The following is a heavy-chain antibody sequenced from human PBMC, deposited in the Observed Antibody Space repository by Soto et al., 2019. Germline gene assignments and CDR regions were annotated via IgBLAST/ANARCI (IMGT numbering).Heavy chain of an antibody. CDR3: ARVADYGKVYFYYYMDV. CDR1: GFTFSDYY. J-gene: IGHJ6*03. V-gene: IGHV3-11*01. D-gene: IGHD4-17*01. CDR2: VSSSGNTI. Sequence: QVQLVESGGGLVRPGGSLRLSCAASGFTFSDYYMSWIRQAPGKGLEWISYVSSSGNTIYYADSVKGRLIISRDNAKNSLYLQMNSLRAEDTAVYYCARVADYGKVYFYYYMDVWGKGNTVIVSS.